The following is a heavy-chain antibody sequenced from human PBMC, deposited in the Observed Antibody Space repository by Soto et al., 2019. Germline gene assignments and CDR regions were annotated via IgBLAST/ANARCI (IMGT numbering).Heavy chain of an antibody. V-gene: IGHV1-2*02. CDR3: APATMTFDY. D-gene: IGHD2-2*01. CDR1: GYTFTAYN. J-gene: IGHJ4*02. CDR2: INPNSGGT. Sequence: GSVKVSCKASGYTFTAYNIHWVRQAPGQGLEWMGWINPNSGGTDYAQKFQGRVTMTRDTSISTAYMELSRLTSEDTAVYYCAPATMTFDYWGQGALVTVSS.